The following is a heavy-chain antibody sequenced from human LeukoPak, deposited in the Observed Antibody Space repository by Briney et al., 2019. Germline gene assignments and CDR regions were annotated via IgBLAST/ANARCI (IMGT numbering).Heavy chain of an antibody. CDR1: GGTFSIYA. CDR3: ARDLDDSYTNYYGMDV. CDR2: IIPIFGTA. D-gene: IGHD3-16*02. V-gene: IGHV1-69*01. Sequence: ASVKVSCKASGGTFSIYAISWVRQAPGQGLEWMGGIIPIFGTANHAQKFQGRVTITADESTSTAYMELSSLRSEDTAVYYCARDLDDSYTNYYGMDVWGQGTTVTVSS. J-gene: IGHJ6*02.